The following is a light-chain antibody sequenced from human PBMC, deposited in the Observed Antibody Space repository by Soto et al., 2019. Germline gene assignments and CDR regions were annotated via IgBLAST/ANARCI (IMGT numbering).Light chain of an antibody. J-gene: IGKJ1*01. CDR1: QSVSSTY. CDR3: QQYGNSPRT. Sequence: EILLTQSPSNVSLSSVEIATLSCTASQSVSSTYLAWYQQKPGQAPRLLIYGASSRATGIPDRFSGSGSGTDFTLTISRLEPEDFAVYYCQQYGNSPRTFGQGTKVDIK. CDR2: GAS. V-gene: IGKV3-20*01.